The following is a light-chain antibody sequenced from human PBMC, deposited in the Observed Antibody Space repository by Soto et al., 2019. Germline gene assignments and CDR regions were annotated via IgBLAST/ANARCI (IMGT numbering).Light chain of an antibody. V-gene: IGKV3-11*01. CDR1: QSVSTY. J-gene: IGKJ1*01. Sequence: EIVMTQSPATLSVSPGERATLSCRASQSVSTYLAWYQQKPGQAPRVLIYDTSNRATGIPARFSGSGSGTDFTLTISSLEPEDFAVYYCQQRSNWPWTFGQGTKVDIK. CDR3: QQRSNWPWT. CDR2: DTS.